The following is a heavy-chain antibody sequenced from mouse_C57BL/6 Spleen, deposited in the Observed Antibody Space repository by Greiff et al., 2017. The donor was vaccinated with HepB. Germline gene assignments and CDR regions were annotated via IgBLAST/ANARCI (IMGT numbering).Heavy chain of an antibody. J-gene: IGHJ1*03. CDR1: GFTFSDFY. V-gene: IGHV7-1*01. Sequence: EVKVVESGGGLVQSGRSLRLSCATSGFTFSDFYMEWVRQAPGKGLEWIAASRNKANDYTTEYSATGKGRFIFSRDTSQSILYLQMNALRAEDTAIYYCARDDGYYGYFDVWGTGTTVTVSS. CDR2: SRNKANDYTT. CDR3: ARDDGYYGYFDV. D-gene: IGHD1-1*01.